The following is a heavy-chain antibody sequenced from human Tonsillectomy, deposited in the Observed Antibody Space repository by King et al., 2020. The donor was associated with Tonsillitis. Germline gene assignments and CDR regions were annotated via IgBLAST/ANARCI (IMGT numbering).Heavy chain of an antibody. CDR3: ATAAGKIFGDV. Sequence: VQLVESGGGLVEPGGSLRLSCAASGFTSNKYAMAWVRQAPGRGLEWVSGILLDGATTYLSDSVKGRFTISRDNSKDTLWLQMNSLRAEDTAVYYCATAAGKIFGDVWGQGTLVTVSS. J-gene: IGHJ4*02. V-gene: IGHV3-23*04. CDR1: GFTSNKYA. CDR2: ILLDGATT. D-gene: IGHD3-3*01.